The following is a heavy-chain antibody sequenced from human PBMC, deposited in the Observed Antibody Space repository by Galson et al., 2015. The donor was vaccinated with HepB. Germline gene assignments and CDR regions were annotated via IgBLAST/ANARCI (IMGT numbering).Heavy chain of an antibody. CDR2: VNPSNGDT. CDR1: GYTFTNYG. J-gene: IGHJ6*02. Sequence: SVKVSCKASGYTFTNYGITWVRQAPGQGLEWMGWVNPSNGDTNCAQKLHGRVTMTTDTSTNTVYMDLRSLRSDDTAVYYCARGGASSPPGLDVWGQGTTVTVSS. CDR3: ARGGASSPPGLDV. D-gene: IGHD2-15*01. V-gene: IGHV1-18*01.